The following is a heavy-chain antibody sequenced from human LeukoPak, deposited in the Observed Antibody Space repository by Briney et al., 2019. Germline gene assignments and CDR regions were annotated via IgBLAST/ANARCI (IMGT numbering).Heavy chain of an antibody. CDR2: MHPGNGNT. CDR3: AREGSYCVGGDCYSFDF. V-gene: IGHV1-2*02. J-gene: IGHJ4*02. D-gene: IGHD2-21*02. CDR1: GYRFISNY. Sequence: ASVKVSCKASGYRFISNYIQWVRQAPGLGPEWMGWMHPGNGNTRYAEKFQGRVTMTRDTSINTAYMDLSSLRSDDTAVYYCAREGSYCVGGDCYSFDFWGQGTLITVSS.